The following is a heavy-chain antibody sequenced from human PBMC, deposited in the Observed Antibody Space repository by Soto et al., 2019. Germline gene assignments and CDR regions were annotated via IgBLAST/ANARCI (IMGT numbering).Heavy chain of an antibody. V-gene: IGHV1-69*02. CDR1: GGTFSSYT. CDR2: IIPILGIA. CDR3: ARGVVPED. D-gene: IGHD2-8*01. Sequence: QVQLVQSGAEVKKPGSSVKVSCKASGGTFSSYTISWVRQAPGQGLEWMGRIIPILGIANYAKKFQGRVTITSDKSTSTAYMELSSLRSEDTAVYYCARGVVPEDGGQGTLVTVSS. J-gene: IGHJ4*02.